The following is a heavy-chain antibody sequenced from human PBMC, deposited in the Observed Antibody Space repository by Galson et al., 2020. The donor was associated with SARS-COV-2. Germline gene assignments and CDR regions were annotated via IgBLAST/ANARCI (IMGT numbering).Heavy chain of an antibody. CDR3: ARTGYYYYGMDV. V-gene: IGHV4-59*01. J-gene: IGHJ6*02. Sequence: SETLSLTCTVSGGSISSYYWSWIRQPPGKGLEWIGYIYYSGSTNYNPSPKSRVTIPVHTSTNQFSLKLSSVAAADTAVYYCARTGYYYYGMDVWGQGTTVTVSS. CDR2: IYYSGST. D-gene: IGHD1-1*01. CDR1: GGSISSYY.